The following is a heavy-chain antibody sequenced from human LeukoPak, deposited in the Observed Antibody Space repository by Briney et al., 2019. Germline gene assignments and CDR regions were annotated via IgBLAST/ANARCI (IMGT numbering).Heavy chain of an antibody. CDR2: INPNSGGT. V-gene: IGHV1-2*02. J-gene: IGHJ4*02. Sequence: ASVKVSCKASGYTFTGYCMHWVRQAPGQGLEWMGWINPNSGGTNYAQKFQGRVTMTRDTSISTAYMELSRLRSDDTAVYYCARPQQGDNSFDYWGQGTLVTVSS. D-gene: IGHD6-13*01. CDR3: ARPQQGDNSFDY. CDR1: GYTFTGYC.